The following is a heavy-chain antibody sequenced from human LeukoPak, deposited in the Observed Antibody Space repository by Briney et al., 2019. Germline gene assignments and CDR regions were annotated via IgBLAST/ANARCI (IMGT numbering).Heavy chain of an antibody. D-gene: IGHD6-19*01. Sequence: GVSLRLSCAASGFTFSGYAMSWVRQAPGKGLEWVSAISGSGGSTYYADSVKGRFTISRDNSKNTLYLQMYSLRAEDTAVYYCAKGASGWYRSMFDYWGQGTLVTVSS. J-gene: IGHJ4*02. CDR1: GFTFSGYA. CDR3: AKGASGWYRSMFDY. CDR2: ISGSGGST. V-gene: IGHV3-23*01.